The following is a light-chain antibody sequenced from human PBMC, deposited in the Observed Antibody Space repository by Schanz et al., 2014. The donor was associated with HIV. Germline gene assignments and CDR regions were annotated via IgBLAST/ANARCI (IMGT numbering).Light chain of an antibody. CDR1: SSNFRSNA. V-gene: IGLV1-44*01. J-gene: IGLJ3*02. Sequence: QSVLTQPPSASGTPGQRVTISCSGSSSNFRSNAVNWYQQLPGTAPRLVIYNTFHRPSGVPDRFSGSQSGTSASLAISGLQSEDESDYYCAAWDDSLSGWVFGGGTKLTVL. CDR2: NTF. CDR3: AAWDDSLSGWV.